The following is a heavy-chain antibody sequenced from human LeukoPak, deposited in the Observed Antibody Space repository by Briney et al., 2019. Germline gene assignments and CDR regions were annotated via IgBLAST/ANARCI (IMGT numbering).Heavy chain of an antibody. CDR3: ARSDYGDYPGAFDI. D-gene: IGHD4-17*01. CDR2: ISSSSSYI. Sequence: PGGSLRLSCAASGFTFSSYSMNWVRQAPGKGLEWASSISSSSSYIYYADSVKGRFTISRDNAKNSLYLQMNSLRAEDTAVYYCARSDYGDYPGAFDIWGQGTVVAVSS. V-gene: IGHV3-21*01. CDR1: GFTFSSYS. J-gene: IGHJ3*02.